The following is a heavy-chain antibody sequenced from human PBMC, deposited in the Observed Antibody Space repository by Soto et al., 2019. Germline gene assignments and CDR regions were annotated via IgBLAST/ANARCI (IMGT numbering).Heavy chain of an antibody. J-gene: IGHJ4*02. V-gene: IGHV1-2*04. D-gene: IGHD5-12*01. Sequence: QVQLVQSGAEVKKPGASVKVSCKASGYTFTGYYMHWVRQAPGQGLEWMGWINPSSGGTNYAQKFQGWVTMTRDTSISTAYMELSRLRSDDTAVYYCARDHGYDHYYFDYWGQGTLVTVSS. CDR2: INPSSGGT. CDR1: GYTFTGYY. CDR3: ARDHGYDHYYFDY.